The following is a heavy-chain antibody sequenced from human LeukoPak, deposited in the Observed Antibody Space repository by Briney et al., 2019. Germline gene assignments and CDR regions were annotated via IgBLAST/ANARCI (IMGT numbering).Heavy chain of an antibody. CDR3: ARGDSSSWYLVY. V-gene: IGHV4-61*02. CDR2: IYTSGST. Sequence: PSETLSLTCTVSGGSISSGSYYWSWIRQPAGKGLEWIGRIYTSGSTNYNPSLKSRVTISVDTSKNQFSLKLSSVTAADTAVYYCARGDSSSWYLVYWGQGTLVTVSS. D-gene: IGHD6-13*01. CDR1: GGSISSGSYY. J-gene: IGHJ4*02.